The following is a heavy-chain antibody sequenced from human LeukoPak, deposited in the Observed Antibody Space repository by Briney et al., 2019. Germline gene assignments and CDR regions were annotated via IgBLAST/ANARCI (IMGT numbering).Heavy chain of an antibody. CDR1: GFTFGSYS. D-gene: IGHD2-15*01. CDR2: ISSSSSYI. CDR3: ARDRVALVVVVAAQNWFDP. J-gene: IGHJ5*02. V-gene: IGHV3-21*01. Sequence: PGGSLRLSCAASGFTFGSYSMNWVRQAPGKGLEWVSSISSSSSYIYYADSVKGRFTISRDNAKNSLYLQMNSLRAEDTAVYYCARDRVALVVVVAAQNWFDPWGQGTLVTVSS.